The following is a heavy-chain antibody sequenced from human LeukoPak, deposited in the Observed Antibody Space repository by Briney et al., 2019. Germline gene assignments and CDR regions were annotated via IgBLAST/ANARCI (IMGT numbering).Heavy chain of an antibody. CDR3: ARAYSSSWYWDWFDP. Sequence: PSETLSLTCSVSGGPIRSYYWSWIRQPAGKGLEWIGRIYATGSTYYNPSLKSRVTISVDTSKNQFSLKVSSVSAADTAVYYCARAYSSSWYWDWFDPWGQGTLVTVSS. CDR2: IYATGST. J-gene: IGHJ5*02. V-gene: IGHV4-4*07. CDR1: GGPIRSYY. D-gene: IGHD6-13*01.